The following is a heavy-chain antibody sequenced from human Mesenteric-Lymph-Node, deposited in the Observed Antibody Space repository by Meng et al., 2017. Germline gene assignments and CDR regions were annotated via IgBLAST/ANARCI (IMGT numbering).Heavy chain of an antibody. Sequence: QVQLQESGPGLLEPPPTLSLTCTVSGGSMSSGNYYWSWIRQPPGKGLEWIRYIHHSGSAYYNPSLKSRVSISVDTSKNQFSLNLNSMTAADTAVYYCASFDHIPRRNYFDYWGQGTLVTVSS. CDR2: IHHSGSA. J-gene: IGHJ4*02. CDR1: GGSMSSGNYY. V-gene: IGHV4-30-4*01. CDR3: ASFDHIPRRNYFDY. D-gene: IGHD2-21*01.